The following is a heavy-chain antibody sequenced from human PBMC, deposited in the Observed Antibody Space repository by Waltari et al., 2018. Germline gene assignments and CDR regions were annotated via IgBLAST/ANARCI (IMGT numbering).Heavy chain of an antibody. D-gene: IGHD3-3*01. J-gene: IGHJ3*01. Sequence: QVQLVQSGAEVKKPGASMKVSCKASGYNFSTYDTTWVRQAPGQGLEWMGWISVNNGNTNYAQQFQGRCTMTTDTSTKTAYMELRSLRSEDTAVYYCARDRRRFGSGVADGCDFWGQGTIVTVSS. CDR2: ISVNNGNT. CDR1: GYNFSTYD. V-gene: IGHV1-18*01. CDR3: ARDRRRFGSGVADGCDF.